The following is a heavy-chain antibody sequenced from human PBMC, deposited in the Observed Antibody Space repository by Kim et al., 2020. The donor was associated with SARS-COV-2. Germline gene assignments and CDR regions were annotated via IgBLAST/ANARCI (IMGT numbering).Heavy chain of an antibody. CDR3: ARRGASTSPFDI. V-gene: IGHV4-4*07. CDR1: GGSIINYH. D-gene: IGHD1-26*01. CDR2: ISNSGSA. Sequence: SETLSLTCSVSGGSIINYHWSWIRQPAGKGLEWIGRISNSGSANYNPSLRSRVTMSVDTSKNQFSLKLTSVTAADTAVYYCARRGASTSPFDIWGQGTMV. J-gene: IGHJ3*02.